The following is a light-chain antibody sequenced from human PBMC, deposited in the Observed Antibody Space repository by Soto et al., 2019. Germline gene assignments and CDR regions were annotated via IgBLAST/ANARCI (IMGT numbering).Light chain of an antibody. V-gene: IGLV1-51*01. J-gene: IGLJ1*01. CDR3: GTWDSSLSAGV. CDR1: SSNIGNNY. Sequence: QSVLTQPPSVSAAPGQKVTISCSGSSSNIGNNYVSWYQQLPGTAPKLLIYDNNKRPSGIPDRFSGSKSGTSATLGITGLQTGHEADYYCGTWDSSLSAGVFGNGTKVTV. CDR2: DNN.